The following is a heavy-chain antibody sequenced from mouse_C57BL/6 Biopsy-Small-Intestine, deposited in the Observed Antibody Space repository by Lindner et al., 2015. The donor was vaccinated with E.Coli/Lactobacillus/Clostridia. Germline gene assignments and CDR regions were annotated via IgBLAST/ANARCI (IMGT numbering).Heavy chain of an antibody. D-gene: IGHD2-2*01. CDR2: IKPDSGDT. V-gene: IGHV1-18*01. Sequence: SVKVSCKASGYTFTDYHLHWVRQAPGQGLEWMGKIKPDSGDTNYAQKFQGRVTMTRDTSFNTAYMELSGLRSDDTAVYYCARDTAVYYGSGSAYWGQGTLVAVSS. CDR3: ARDTAVYYGSGSAY. J-gene: IGHJ4*01. CDR1: GYTFTDYH.